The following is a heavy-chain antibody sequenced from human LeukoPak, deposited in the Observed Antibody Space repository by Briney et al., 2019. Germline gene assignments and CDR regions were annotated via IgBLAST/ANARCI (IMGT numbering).Heavy chain of an antibody. CDR1: GFTFSSYR. Sequence: GGSLRLSCAVSGFTFSSYRMSWFRQAPGKGLEWVANINQDGSQKFSVDSVKGRFTISRDNAKNSLSLQMNSLRVEDTAVYYCARDWFDGDYDRFDYWGQGTLVTVSS. J-gene: IGHJ4*02. CDR2: INQDGSQK. V-gene: IGHV3-7*03. D-gene: IGHD4-17*01. CDR3: ARDWFDGDYDRFDY.